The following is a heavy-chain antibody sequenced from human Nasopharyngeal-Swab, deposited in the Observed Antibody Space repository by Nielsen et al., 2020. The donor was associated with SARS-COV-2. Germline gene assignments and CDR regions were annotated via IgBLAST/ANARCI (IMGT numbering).Heavy chain of an antibody. CDR2: ITSNGGST. J-gene: IGHJ6*02. CDR1: GFTFSSYA. Sequence: GESLKISCAASGFTFSSYAMHWVRQAPGKGLEYVTAITSNGGSTDYANSVKGRFTISRHNSKNTLYLQMGSLRPEDLGVYYCARYDWGYYYNGMDVWGQGTTVTVSS. CDR3: ARYDWGYYYNGMDV. V-gene: IGHV3-64*01. D-gene: IGHD7-27*01.